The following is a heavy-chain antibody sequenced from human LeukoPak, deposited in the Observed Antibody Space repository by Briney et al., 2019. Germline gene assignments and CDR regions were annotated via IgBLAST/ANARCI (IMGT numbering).Heavy chain of an antibody. Sequence: GGSLRLSCAASGFTFSSYAMSWVRQAPGKGLEGVSAIRGSGGSTYYADSVKGRFTISRDNSKNTLYLQMNSLRAEDTAVYYCAKKGGSSWYKPARTFDYWGQGTLVTVSS. D-gene: IGHD6-13*01. J-gene: IGHJ4*02. CDR1: GFTFSSYA. CDR3: AKKGGSSWYKPARTFDY. V-gene: IGHV3-23*01. CDR2: IRGSGGST.